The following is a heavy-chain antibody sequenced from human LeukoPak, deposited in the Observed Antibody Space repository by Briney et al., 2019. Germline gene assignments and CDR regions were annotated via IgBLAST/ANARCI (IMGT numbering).Heavy chain of an antibody. V-gene: IGHV3-74*01. CDR3: PSRDFDSSGIHY. CDR1: GFTFSRYW. D-gene: IGHD3-22*01. Sequence: GGSLRLSCAASGFTFSRYWMHWVRQAPGKGLVWVSRINTDGSSTNYADSVKGRFTISRDNAKNTLYLQMTSLRAEDTAVYYCPSRDFDSSGIHYWGQGTLVTVSS. J-gene: IGHJ4*02. CDR2: INTDGSST.